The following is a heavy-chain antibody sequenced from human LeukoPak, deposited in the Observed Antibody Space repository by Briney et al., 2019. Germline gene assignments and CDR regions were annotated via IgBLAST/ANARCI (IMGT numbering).Heavy chain of an antibody. CDR1: GFTFSSYS. D-gene: IGHD3-22*01. J-gene: IGHJ4*02. CDR2: ISSSSYI. V-gene: IGHV3-21*01. CDR3: ARDRRFPYYYDSSGYYFDY. Sequence: GGSLRLSCAASGFTFSSYSMNWVRQAPGKGLEWVSSISSSSYIYYAGSVKGRFTIARDNAKISLYLQMTSLRAEDTAVYYCARDRRFPYYYDSSGYYFDYWGQGTLVTVSS.